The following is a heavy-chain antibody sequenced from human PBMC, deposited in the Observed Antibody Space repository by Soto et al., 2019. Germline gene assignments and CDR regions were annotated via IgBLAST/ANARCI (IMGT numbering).Heavy chain of an antibody. J-gene: IGHJ4*02. D-gene: IGHD6-13*01. Sequence: PGGSLRLSCAASGFTFYNYDMHWVRQVSGKGLEWVSHIDSGGDTYYRDSVKGRFTISRDNGKDSLYLQMNTLRAEDTAVYFCARGPMTRDSGDWYYPYEFWGQGAQVTVSS. CDR1: GFTFYNYD. CDR3: ARGPMTRDSGDWYYPYEF. CDR2: IDSGGDT. V-gene: IGHV3-13*01.